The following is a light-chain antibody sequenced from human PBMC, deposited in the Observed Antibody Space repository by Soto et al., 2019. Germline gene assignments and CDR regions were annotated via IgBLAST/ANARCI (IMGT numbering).Light chain of an antibody. Sequence: EIVMTQSPATLSVSPGERATLSCRASQNVNSNLAWYQQKPGQAPRLLIYGASTRATGIPARFSGGGSGTEFTLTISSLQSEDFAVYYCQQYNNWPLAFGGGTRVEIK. CDR2: GAS. J-gene: IGKJ4*01. CDR1: QNVNSN. CDR3: QQYNNWPLA. V-gene: IGKV3-15*01.